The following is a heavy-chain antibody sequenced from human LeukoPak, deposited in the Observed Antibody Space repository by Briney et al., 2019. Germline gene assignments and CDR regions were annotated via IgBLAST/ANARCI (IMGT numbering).Heavy chain of an antibody. CDR2: IYTSGST. V-gene: IGHV4-61*02. D-gene: IGHD3-10*01. J-gene: IGHJ4*02. Sequence: SETLSLTCTVSGGSISSGSYYWSWTRQPAGKGLEWIGRIYTSGSTNYNPSLKSRVTISVDTSKNQFSLKLSSVTAADTAVYYCAVRGQNFDYWGQGTLVTVSS. CDR1: GGSISSGSYY. CDR3: AVRGQNFDY.